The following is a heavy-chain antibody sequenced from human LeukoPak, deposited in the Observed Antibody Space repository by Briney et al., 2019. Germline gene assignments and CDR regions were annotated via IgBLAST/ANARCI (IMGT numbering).Heavy chain of an antibody. CDR1: GYSISSGYY. D-gene: IGHD3-22*01. CDR2: IYHSGST. V-gene: IGHV4-38-2*02. J-gene: IGHJ4*02. Sequence: SETLSLTCTVSGYSISSGYYWGWIRQPPGKGLEWIGSIYHSGSTYYNPSLKSRVTISVDTSKNQFSLKLSSVTAADTAVYYCARGGYYYDSSGYLYYWGQGTLVTVSS. CDR3: ARGGYYYDSSGYLYY.